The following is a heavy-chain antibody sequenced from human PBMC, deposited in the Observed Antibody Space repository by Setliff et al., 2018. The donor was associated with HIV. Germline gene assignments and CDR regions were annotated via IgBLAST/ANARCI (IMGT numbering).Heavy chain of an antibody. V-gene: IGHV1-69*10. CDR2: IIPILGVA. J-gene: IGHJ4*02. CDR3: ARVLHSPGPFDY. Sequence: SVKVSCKASGGTFSSYAINWVRQAPGQGLEWMGGIIPILGVAHHAQKFQGRVTITVDKSTSTAYMELSSLKSDDTAVYYCARVLHSPGPFDYWGQGSLVTSPQ. D-gene: IGHD1-26*01. CDR1: GGTFSSYA.